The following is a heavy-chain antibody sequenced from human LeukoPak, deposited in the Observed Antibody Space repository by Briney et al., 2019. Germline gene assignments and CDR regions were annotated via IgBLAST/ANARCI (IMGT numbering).Heavy chain of an antibody. J-gene: IGHJ6*02. CDR3: ARVQYNSDLQDPYYYFGMDV. V-gene: IGHV1-2*02. Sequence: ASVKVSCKASEYTFAGSYIHWVRQAPGQGLEWMGWINPKSGATNYAQQFQGMVTMTRDTSTSTAYTDLSRLRSDDTAVYYCARVQYNSDLQDPYYYFGMDVWGQGTTVTVSS. CDR1: EYTFAGSY. D-gene: IGHD1-20*01. CDR2: INPKSGAT.